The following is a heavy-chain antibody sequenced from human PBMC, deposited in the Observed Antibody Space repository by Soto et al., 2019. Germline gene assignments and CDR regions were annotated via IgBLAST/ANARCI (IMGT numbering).Heavy chain of an antibody. CDR3: ASELYYYDTSGYYGAYYFHGLDV. Sequence: GGSLRLSCAVSEFTFSTYEMNWVRQAPSKGPEWISYISSSGSTIYYADSVKGRFTVSRDNAKNSLYLQMSSLRAEDTAVYYCASELYYYDTSGYYGAYYFHGLDVWGQGTTVTVSS. CDR2: ISSSGSTI. CDR1: EFTFSTYE. D-gene: IGHD3-22*01. V-gene: IGHV3-48*03. J-gene: IGHJ6*02.